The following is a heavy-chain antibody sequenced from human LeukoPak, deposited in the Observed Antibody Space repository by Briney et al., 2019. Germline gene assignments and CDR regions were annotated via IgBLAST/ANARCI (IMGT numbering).Heavy chain of an antibody. CDR3: ARGLRNQLLIAFDI. J-gene: IGHJ3*02. D-gene: IGHD2-2*01. V-gene: IGHV3-30-3*01. CDR2: ISYDGSNK. CDR1: GFTFSSYA. Sequence: GGSLRLSCAASGFTFSSYAMHWVRQAPGKGLEWVAVISYDGSNKYYADSVKGRFTISRDNSKNTLYLQMNSLRAEDTAVYYCARGLRNQLLIAFDIWGQGTMVTVSS.